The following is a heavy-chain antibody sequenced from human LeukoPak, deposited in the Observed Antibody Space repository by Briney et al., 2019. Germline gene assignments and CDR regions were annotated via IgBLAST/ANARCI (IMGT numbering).Heavy chain of an antibody. Sequence: GQSLRLSCAASAFTFTMYSVNCDSQAARRGREWVSSISSSSNHIYYANSVKGRFTISRDNAKNSLYLQMNSLRAEDTAVYYCARDQLRNYDFWSGYYTGRYYGMDVWGQGTTVTVSS. CDR1: AFTFTMYS. V-gene: IGHV3-21*01. D-gene: IGHD3-3*01. CDR3: ARDQLRNYDFWSGYYTGRYYGMDV. CDR2: ISSSSNHI. J-gene: IGHJ6*02.